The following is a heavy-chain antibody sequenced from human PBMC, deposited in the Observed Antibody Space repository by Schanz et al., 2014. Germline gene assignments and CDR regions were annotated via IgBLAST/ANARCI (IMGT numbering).Heavy chain of an antibody. CDR2: TYSGGST. V-gene: IGHV3-66*01. Sequence: VQLVESGGGVVQPGRSLRLSCAPSGLIFRDYYMAWVRQAPGKGLEWVSMTYSGGSTYYADSVKGRFSISRDNSKNTLYLLMNSLRAEDTAVYYCARSRGFDAIFDYWGQGTLVTVSS. J-gene: IGHJ4*02. CDR1: GLIFRDYY. CDR3: ARSRGFDAIFDY. D-gene: IGHD5-12*01.